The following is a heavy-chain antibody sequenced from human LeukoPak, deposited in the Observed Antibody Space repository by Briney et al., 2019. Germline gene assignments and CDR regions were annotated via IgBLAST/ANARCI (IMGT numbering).Heavy chain of an antibody. CDR1: GFTFSSYA. Sequence: GRSLRLSCAASGFTFSSYAMHWVRQAPGKGLEWVAVISYDGSNKYYADSVKGRFTISRDNSKNTLYLQMNSLRAEDTAVYYCARGWAIVATITSGAFDIWGQGTMVTVSS. V-gene: IGHV3-30-3*01. CDR3: ARGWAIVATITSGAFDI. D-gene: IGHD5-12*01. J-gene: IGHJ3*02. CDR2: ISYDGSNK.